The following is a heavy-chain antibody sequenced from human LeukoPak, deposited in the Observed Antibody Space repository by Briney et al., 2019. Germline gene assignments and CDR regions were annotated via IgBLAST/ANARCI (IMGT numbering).Heavy chain of an antibody. CDR1: GATFSRHT. CDR3: ARSPFGGVIALFDY. D-gene: IGHD3-16*02. V-gene: IGHV1-69*13. CDR2: IIPFSGPA. J-gene: IGHJ4*02. Sequence: GASVRVSCKASGATFSRHTFSWVRQAPGQGLEWMGGIIPFSGPANYAQKFQGRVNITVDGSTTTIYMELTRLRSEDTAVYYCARSPFGGVIALFDYWGQGTLVTVSS.